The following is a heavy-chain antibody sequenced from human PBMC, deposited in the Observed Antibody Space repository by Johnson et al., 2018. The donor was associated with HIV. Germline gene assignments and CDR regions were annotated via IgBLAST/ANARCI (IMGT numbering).Heavy chain of an antibody. D-gene: IGHD5-24*01. CDR1: GFTFDDYA. Sequence: VQLVESGGGLVQPGRSLRLSCAASGFTFDDYAMHWVRQATGKGLEWVSAIGTAGDTYYPGSVKGRFTISRENAKNSLYLQMNSLRAGDTAVYFCSRRDPWVENGAFDIWGQGTMVTVSS. J-gene: IGHJ3*02. CDR3: SRRDPWVENGAFDI. CDR2: IGTAGDT. V-gene: IGHV3-13*01.